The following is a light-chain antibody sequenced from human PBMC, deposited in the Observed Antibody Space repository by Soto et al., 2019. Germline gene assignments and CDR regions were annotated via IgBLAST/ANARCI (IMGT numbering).Light chain of an antibody. CDR3: QQARSFPPT. Sequence: DIQMAQSPSSVSASVGDRVTITCRASQDSANWLAWYQQTPGKAPKLLIYAASTLQGGDPSRFSGSGSGTDFTLTLSSLQPEDFATSYCQQARSFPPTFGQGTKLEI. J-gene: IGKJ2*01. CDR1: QDSANW. CDR2: AAS. V-gene: IGKV1-12*01.